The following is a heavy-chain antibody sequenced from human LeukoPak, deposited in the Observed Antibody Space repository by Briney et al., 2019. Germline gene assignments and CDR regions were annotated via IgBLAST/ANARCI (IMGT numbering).Heavy chain of an antibody. J-gene: IGHJ4*02. CDR3: ARGRLMYWY. CDR2: INHSGST. Sequence: SETLSLTCAVYGGSFSGYYWSWIRQPPGKGLEWIGEINHSGSTNYNPSLKSRVTISVDTSKNQFSLKLSSVTAADTAVYYCARGRLMYWYWGQGTLVTVSS. D-gene: IGHD2-15*01. CDR1: GGSFSGYY. V-gene: IGHV4-34*01.